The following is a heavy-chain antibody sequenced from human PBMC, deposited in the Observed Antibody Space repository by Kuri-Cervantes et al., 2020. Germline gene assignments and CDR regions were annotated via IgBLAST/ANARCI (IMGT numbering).Heavy chain of an antibody. D-gene: IGHD3-10*01. J-gene: IGHJ4*02. V-gene: IGHV3-23*01. CDR3: AKSRPSMVRGVIYGGGMEYYFDY. CDR1: GFTFSSYA. Sequence: GESLKISCAASGFTFSSYAMSWVRQAPGKGLEWVSAISGSGGSTYYADSVKGRFTISRDNSKNTLYLQMNSLRAEDTAVYYCAKSRPSMVRGVIYGGGMEYYFDYWGQGTLVTVSS. CDR2: ISGSGGST.